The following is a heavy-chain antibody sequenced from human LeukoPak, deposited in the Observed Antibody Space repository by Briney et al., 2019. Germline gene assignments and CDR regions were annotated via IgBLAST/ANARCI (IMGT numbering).Heavy chain of an antibody. V-gene: IGHV3-30*18. Sequence: PGGSLRLSCAASGFTFSSYGMHWVRQAPGKGLEWVAIISYDGSDKYYADSVKGRFTISRDKSKNTLYLQMTSLRAEDTAVYSCVKVSTTVPSHFDYWGQGPLVTVSS. J-gene: IGHJ4*02. D-gene: IGHD4-17*01. CDR2: ISYDGSDK. CDR1: GFTFSSYG. CDR3: VKVSTTVPSHFDY.